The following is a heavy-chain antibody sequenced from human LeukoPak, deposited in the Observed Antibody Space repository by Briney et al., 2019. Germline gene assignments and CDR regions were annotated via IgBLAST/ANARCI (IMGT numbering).Heavy chain of an antibody. CDR3: ARDLGGYEFDY. V-gene: IGHV4-61*02. Sequence: PSETLSLTCTVSGGSISSGSHYWSWIRQPAGKGLEWIGRIYTSGSTNYNPSLKSRVTISVDTSKNQFSLKLSSVTAADTAVYYCARDLGGYEFDYWGQGTLVTVSS. J-gene: IGHJ4*02. CDR1: GGSISSGSHY. D-gene: IGHD5-12*01. CDR2: IYTSGST.